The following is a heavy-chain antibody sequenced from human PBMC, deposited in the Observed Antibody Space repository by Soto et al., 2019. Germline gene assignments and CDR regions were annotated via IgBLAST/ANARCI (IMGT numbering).Heavy chain of an antibody. Sequence: VQLIQSAPEVKIPGASVRVSCRASGYTFTSYGLNWVRRAPGQGLEWMGRIGTHDGSTVSAQSLQGRLILTRDTFTNTAYLELGALTSDDTGLYFCWRNDGDDSTNFWGQGTLVTVSS. J-gene: IGHJ4*02. CDR2: IGTHDGST. V-gene: IGHV1-18*04. D-gene: IGHD3-22*01. CDR1: GYTFTSYG. CDR3: WRNDGDDSTNF.